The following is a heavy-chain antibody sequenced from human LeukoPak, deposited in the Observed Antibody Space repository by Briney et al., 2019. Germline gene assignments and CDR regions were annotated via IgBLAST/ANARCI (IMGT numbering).Heavy chain of an antibody. CDR2: ISSNGGST. D-gene: IGHD3-10*01. V-gene: IGHV3-64*01. CDR3: ARDRYYYGSGSYLGTDAFDI. CDR1: GFTFSSYA. J-gene: IGHJ3*02. Sequence: PGGSLRLSCAASGFTFSSYAMHWVRQAPGKGLEYVSAISSNGGSTYYANSVKGRFTISRDNSKKTLYLQMGSLRAEDMAVYYCARDRYYYGSGSYLGTDAFDIWGQGTMVTVSS.